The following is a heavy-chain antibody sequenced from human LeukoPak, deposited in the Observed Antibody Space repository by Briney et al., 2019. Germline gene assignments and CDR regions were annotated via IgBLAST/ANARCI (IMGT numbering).Heavy chain of an antibody. D-gene: IGHD2-15*01. CDR1: GFTFSSYA. CDR3: AKDETDCSGGSCYSLSDY. J-gene: IGHJ4*02. CDR2: ISGSGGST. Sequence: GGSLRLSCAASGFTFSSYAMSWVRQAPGKGLEWVSAISGSGGSTYCADSVKGRFTISRDNSKNTLYLQMNSLRAEDTAVYYCAKDETDCSGGSCYSLSDYWGQGTLVTVSS. V-gene: IGHV3-23*01.